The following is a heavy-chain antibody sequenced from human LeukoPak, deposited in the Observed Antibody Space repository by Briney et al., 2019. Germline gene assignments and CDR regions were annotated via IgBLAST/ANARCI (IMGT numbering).Heavy chain of an antibody. D-gene: IGHD3-10*01. V-gene: IGHV1-18*01. CDR1: GYTFTSYG. CDR3: ARDLYYYGSGSYYRPSYYMDV. J-gene: IGHJ6*03. CDR2: INAYNGNT. Sequence: ASVKVSCKASGYTFTSYGISWVRQAPGQGLEWMGGINAYNGNTNYAQKLQGRVTMTTDTSTSTAYMKLRSLRSDDTAVYYCARDLYYYGSGSYYRPSYYMDVWGKGTTVTVSS.